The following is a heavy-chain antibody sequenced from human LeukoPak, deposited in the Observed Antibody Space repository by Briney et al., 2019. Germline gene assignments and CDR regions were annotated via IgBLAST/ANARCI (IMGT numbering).Heavy chain of an antibody. CDR2: INHSGST. CDR3: ARGLADLALDH. J-gene: IGHJ4*02. D-gene: IGHD6-19*01. Sequence: SSETLSLTCAVYGGSFSGYYWSWIRQPPGKGLEWIGEINHSGSTNYNPSLKRRVTISVDTSKNQFSLKLSSVTAADTAVYYCARGLADLALDHWGEGTLVTASS. CDR1: GGSFSGYY. V-gene: IGHV4-34*01.